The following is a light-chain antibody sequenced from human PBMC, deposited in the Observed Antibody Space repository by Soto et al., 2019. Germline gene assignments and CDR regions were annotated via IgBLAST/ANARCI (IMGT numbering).Light chain of an antibody. J-gene: IGLJ1*01. CDR2: DDS. CDR3: QVWDSSSDHREV. CDR1: NIGSKS. Sequence: SYELTQPPSVSVAPGQTARITCGGNNIGSKSVHWYPQKPGQAPVLVVYDDSDRPSGLPERFSGSNSGNTATLTISRVEAGDEADYYCQVWDSSSDHREVFGTGTKLTVL. V-gene: IGLV3-21*02.